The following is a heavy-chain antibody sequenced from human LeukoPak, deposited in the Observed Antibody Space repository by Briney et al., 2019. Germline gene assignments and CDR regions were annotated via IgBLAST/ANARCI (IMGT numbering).Heavy chain of an antibody. J-gene: IGHJ5*02. D-gene: IGHD3-10*01. V-gene: IGHV6-1*01. CDR3: ARGAYNGVLS. CDR1: GDSVSSNIAG. CDR2: TYYRSKWSN. Sequence: SQTLSLTCAISGDSVSSNIAGWHWIRQSPSRGLEWLGRTYYRSKWSNDYAVSVQSRITINPDTSKNQFSLQLNSVTPEDTAVYYWARGAYNGVLSWGQGTLVTVSS.